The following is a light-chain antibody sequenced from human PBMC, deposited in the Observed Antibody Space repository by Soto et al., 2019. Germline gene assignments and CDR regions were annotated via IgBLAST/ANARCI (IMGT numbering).Light chain of an antibody. Sequence: DIQMTQFPSTLSASVGDRVTITCRASQSINIWLAWYQQKPGKAPKVLIWNASSLQRGVPSRFSGSGSGTEFTLTISSLQPDDFATYYCQQYNNYATWTFGQGTKV. CDR3: QQYNNYATWT. V-gene: IGKV1-5*01. CDR2: NAS. J-gene: IGKJ1*01. CDR1: QSINIW.